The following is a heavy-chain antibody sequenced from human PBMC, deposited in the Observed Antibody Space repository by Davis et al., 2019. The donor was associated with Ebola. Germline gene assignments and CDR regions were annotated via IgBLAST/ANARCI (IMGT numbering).Heavy chain of an antibody. V-gene: IGHV3-21*05. J-gene: IGHJ4*02. CDR3: VSAGWDH. D-gene: IGHD2-15*01. CDR1: GFTFSSYS. Sequence: PGGSLRLSCAASGFTFSSYSMNWVRQAPGKGLEWVSDISDDSSYTYYADSVKGRFTISRDNAKNSLYLQLNTLRDEDTAVYFCVSAGWDHWGQGTLVTVSS. CDR2: ISDDSSYT.